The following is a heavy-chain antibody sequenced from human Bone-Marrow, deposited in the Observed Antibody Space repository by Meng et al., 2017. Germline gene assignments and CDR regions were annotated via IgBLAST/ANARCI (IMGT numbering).Heavy chain of an antibody. Sequence: GESLKISCKGSGYSFTSYWIGWVRQMPGKGLEWMGIIYPGDSDTRYSPSFQGQVTISADKSIGTAYLQWSSLKASDTAMYYCASHSSSEYYYYYGMDVWGQGTTVTVSS. CDR1: GYSFTSYW. J-gene: IGHJ6*02. CDR2: IYPGDSDT. CDR3: ASHSSSEYYYYYGMDV. D-gene: IGHD6-13*01. V-gene: IGHV5-51*01.